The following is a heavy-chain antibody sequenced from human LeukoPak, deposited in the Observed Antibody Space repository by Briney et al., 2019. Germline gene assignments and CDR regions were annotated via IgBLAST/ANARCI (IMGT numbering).Heavy chain of an antibody. D-gene: IGHD3-22*01. V-gene: IGHV3-23*01. CDR1: GFTFSSFA. CDR2: ITGSGDST. J-gene: IGHJ3*02. CDR3: VRAGWLLPQDIFDI. Sequence: GGSLRLSCAASGFTFSSFAMNWVRQAPGKGLEWVSAITGSGDSTFYGDSVKGRFTTSRDNSKNTLYLQMNSLRVADTAVYYCVRAGWLLPQDIFDIWGQGTMVTVSS.